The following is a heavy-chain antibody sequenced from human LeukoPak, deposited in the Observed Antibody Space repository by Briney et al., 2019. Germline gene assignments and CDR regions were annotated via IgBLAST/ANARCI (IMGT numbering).Heavy chain of an antibody. CDR1: GFTVSSNY. CDR2: IYSGGST. Sequence: GGSLRLSCAASGFTVSSNYMSWVRQAPGKGLEWVSVIYSGGSTYYADSVKGRFTISRDNSKNTLYLQMNSLRAGDTAVYYCARGYYYSSGYCYDYWGQGTLVTVSS. D-gene: IGHD3-22*01. J-gene: IGHJ4*02. V-gene: IGHV3-66*01. CDR3: ARGYYYSSGYCYDY.